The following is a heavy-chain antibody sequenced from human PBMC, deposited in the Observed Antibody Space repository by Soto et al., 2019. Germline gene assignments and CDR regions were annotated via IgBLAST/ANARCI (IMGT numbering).Heavy chain of an antibody. J-gene: IGHJ3*02. D-gene: IGHD6-19*01. V-gene: IGHV3-48*02. CDR2: ISSSISTM. CDR1: GFTFSSYS. CDR3: VRVLKSIGWDNDVFDI. Sequence: PGGSLRLSCAASGFTFSSYSMNWVRQAPGKGLEWLSYISSSISTMHYADSVKGRFTISRDNAKNSLYLQINSLRDEDTAVYYCVRVLKSIGWDNDVFDIWGQGTMVTVSS.